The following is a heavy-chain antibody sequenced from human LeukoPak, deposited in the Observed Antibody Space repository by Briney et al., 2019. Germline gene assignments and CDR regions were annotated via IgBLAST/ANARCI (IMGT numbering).Heavy chain of an antibody. CDR2: IYYSGST. J-gene: IGHJ6*02. Sequence: SETLSLTCTVSGGSMKNYYWIWIRQSPGKGLEWIGYIYYSGSTNYNPSLTSRVTISVDTSKNQFSLKLNSVTAADTAVYYCARAGYCSSTSCQWVPLVWGQGTTVTVSS. CDR3: ARAGYCSSTSCQWVPLV. V-gene: IGHV4-59*01. CDR1: GGSMKNYY. D-gene: IGHD2-2*03.